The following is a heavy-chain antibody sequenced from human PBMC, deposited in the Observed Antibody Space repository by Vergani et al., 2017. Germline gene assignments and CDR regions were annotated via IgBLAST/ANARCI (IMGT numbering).Heavy chain of an antibody. J-gene: IGHJ6*02. CDR1: GGSLRSDPYQ. V-gene: IGHV4-61*02. CDR3: ARNHPSYGMDV. Sequence: QVQLQESGPGLVKPSQTLSLTCTVSGGSLRSDPYQWTWIRQPAGKGLEWIGRFYGSGSTDYNPSLRSRVTISLDTSKSQFSLKLTSVNAADAAVYYWARNHPSYGMDVWGQGTTVIVSS. CDR2: FYGSGST.